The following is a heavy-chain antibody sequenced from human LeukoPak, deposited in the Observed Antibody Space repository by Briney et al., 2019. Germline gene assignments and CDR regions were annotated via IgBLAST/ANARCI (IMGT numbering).Heavy chain of an antibody. CDR2: IKEDGSEE. J-gene: IGHJ4*02. D-gene: IGHD1-1*01. Sequence: GGSLRLSCAASGFTFSDYWMNWVRQAPGKGLEWVANIKEDGSEEYYVDSVRGGFTISRDNAKNSLYLQMNSLLAEDSAVYYCARYHWNDVAYWGEGTLVTVSS. CDR3: ARYHWNDVAY. V-gene: IGHV3-7*01. CDR1: GFTFSDYW.